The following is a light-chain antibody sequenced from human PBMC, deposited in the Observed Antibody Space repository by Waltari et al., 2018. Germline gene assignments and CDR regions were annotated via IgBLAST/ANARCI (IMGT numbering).Light chain of an antibody. CDR2: DVS. CDR3: SSYTGSSTYV. Sequence: QSALTQPASVSGSPGQSITISCTGTSSDVGAYNYVHWYQQHPGKAPRLMIYDVSERPSGVSTRFSGSKSGNTASLTISGLQAGDEADYYCSSYTGSSTYVFGTGTKVTVL. CDR1: SSDVGAYNY. V-gene: IGLV2-14*01. J-gene: IGLJ1*01.